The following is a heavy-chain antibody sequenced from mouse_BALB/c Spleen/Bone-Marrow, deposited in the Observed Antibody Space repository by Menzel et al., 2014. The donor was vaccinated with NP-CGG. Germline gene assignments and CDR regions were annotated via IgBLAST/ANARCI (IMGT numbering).Heavy chain of an antibody. CDR1: GYTSTDYA. V-gene: IGHV1-67*01. CDR2: ISTYYGNT. D-gene: IGHD2-2*01. Sequence: QVQLKESGPELVRPGVSVKISCKGSGYTSTDYAMHWVKQSHAKSLEWIGVISTYYGNTNYNQKFKGKATMTVDKSSSTAYMELARLTSEDSAIYYCARWLQAMDYWGQGTSVTVSS. CDR3: ARWLQAMDY. J-gene: IGHJ4*01.